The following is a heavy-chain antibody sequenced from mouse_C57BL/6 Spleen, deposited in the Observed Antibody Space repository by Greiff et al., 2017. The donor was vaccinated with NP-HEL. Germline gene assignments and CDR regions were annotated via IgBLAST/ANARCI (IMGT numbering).Heavy chain of an antibody. J-gene: IGHJ1*03. CDR3: ARSGYHTWYFDV. CDR1: GYTFTSYW. Sequence: VQLQQPGAELVRPGSSVKLSCKASGYTFTSYWMDWVKQRPGQGLEWIGNIYPSDSETHYNQKFKDKATLTVDKSSSTAYMQLSSLTSEDSAVYYCARSGYHTWYFDVWGTGTTVTVSS. D-gene: IGHD2-2*01. V-gene: IGHV1-61*01. CDR2: IYPSDSET.